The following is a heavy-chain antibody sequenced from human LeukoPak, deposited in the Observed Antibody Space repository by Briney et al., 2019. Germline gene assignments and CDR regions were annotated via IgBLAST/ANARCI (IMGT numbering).Heavy chain of an antibody. CDR2: INHSGST. CDR1: GGSFSGYY. Sequence: PSETLSLTCAVYGGSFSGYYWSWIRQPPGKGLEWIGEINHSGSTNYNPSLKSRVTISVDTSKNQFSLKLSSVTAAGTAVYYCARRDVLLWFGEFDYWGQGTLVTVSS. J-gene: IGHJ4*02. CDR3: ARRDVLLWFGEFDY. D-gene: IGHD3-10*01. V-gene: IGHV4-34*01.